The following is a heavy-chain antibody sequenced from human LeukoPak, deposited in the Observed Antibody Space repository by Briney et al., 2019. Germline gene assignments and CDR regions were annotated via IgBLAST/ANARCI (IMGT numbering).Heavy chain of an antibody. CDR3: ARHWGHYGDYGGFDS. CDR2: IYPGDSET. Sequence: GESLKISCKGSGYSFTSHWIGWVRQMPGKGLEWMGIIYPGDSETRYSPSFQGQVTISADNSISTAYLQWNSLKASDTAMYYCARHWGHYGDYGGFDSWGQGTLVTVSS. D-gene: IGHD4-17*01. J-gene: IGHJ4*02. CDR1: GYSFTSHW. V-gene: IGHV5-51*01.